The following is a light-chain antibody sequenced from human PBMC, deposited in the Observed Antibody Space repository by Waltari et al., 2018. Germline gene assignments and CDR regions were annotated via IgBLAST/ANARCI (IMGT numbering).Light chain of an antibody. V-gene: IGKV3-11*01. CDR2: DAS. CDR1: HSVNWY. J-gene: IGKJ4*01. Sequence: EIVLTQSPATLSLSPGERATTSCRASHSVNWYLAWYQQSPGQAPRLPIYDASNRATGIPARFSGSGSETDFTLTISSLEPEDSAVYYCQQRRNWPLTFGGGTKVEIK. CDR3: QQRRNWPLT.